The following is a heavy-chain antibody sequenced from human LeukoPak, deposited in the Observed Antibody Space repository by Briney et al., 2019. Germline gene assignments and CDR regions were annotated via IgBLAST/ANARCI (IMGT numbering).Heavy chain of an antibody. CDR3: ARDGGYDLYYFDY. CDR2: IIPSDGST. Sequence: ASVKVSCKASGYSFTRYFIHWVRQAPGQGLEWMGIIIPSDGSTSYAQKFQGRVTMTTDTSTSTAYTELRSLRSDDTAVYYCARDGGYDLYYFDYWGQGTLVTVSS. V-gene: IGHV1-46*01. D-gene: IGHD5-12*01. J-gene: IGHJ4*02. CDR1: GYSFTRYF.